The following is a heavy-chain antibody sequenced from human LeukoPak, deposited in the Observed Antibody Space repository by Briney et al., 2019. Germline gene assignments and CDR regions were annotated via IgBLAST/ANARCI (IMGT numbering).Heavy chain of an antibody. Sequence: SETLSLTCAVSGGSISSNFYWGWVRQSPGIGLQWIVTMYPPLYHGGNTFYSPSLKSRVTMSLDKSQNQFSLKLHSVTATDTAVYYCAISIGYSYGDDAFDVWGPGTGVTVSS. CDR1: GGSISSNFY. J-gene: IGHJ3*01. CDR3: AISIGYSYGDDAFDV. D-gene: IGHD5-18*01. V-gene: IGHV4-38-2*01. CDR2: MYPPLYHGGNT.